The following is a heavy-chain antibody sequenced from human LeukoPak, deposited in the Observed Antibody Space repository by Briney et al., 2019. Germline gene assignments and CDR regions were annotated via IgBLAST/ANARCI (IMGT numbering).Heavy chain of an antibody. CDR3: ARDDTHYGSSGSFYDAFDI. J-gene: IGHJ3*02. D-gene: IGHD3-22*01. Sequence: GGSLRLSCAASGFTLSSYSMNWVRQAPGKGLEWVSCITRSSIYIYYADSVMGRFTISRDNAKNSLYLQMNSLRAEDTAVYYCARDDTHYGSSGSFYDAFDIWGQGTMVTVSS. CDR1: GFTLSSYS. V-gene: IGHV3-21*01. CDR2: ITRSSIYI.